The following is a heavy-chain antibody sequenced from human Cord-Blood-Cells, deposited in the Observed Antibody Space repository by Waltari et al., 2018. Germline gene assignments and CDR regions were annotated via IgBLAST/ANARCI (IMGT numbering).Heavy chain of an antibody. J-gene: IGHJ4*02. CDR3: AKDRLNWGWGGDYFDY. Sequence: EVQLLESGGGLVQPGGSLRLSCAASGFTFSSYAMSWVRQAPGKGREWVSAISGSGGSTNYADSVKGRFTISRDNSKNTLYLQMNSLRAEDTAVYYCAKDRLNWGWGGDYFDYWGQGTLVTVSS. CDR1: GFTFSSYA. D-gene: IGHD7-27*01. CDR2: ISGSGGST. V-gene: IGHV3-23*01.